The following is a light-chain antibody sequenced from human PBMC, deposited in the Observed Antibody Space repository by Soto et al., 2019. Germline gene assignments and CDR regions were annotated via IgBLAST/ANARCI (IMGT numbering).Light chain of an antibody. CDR3: QQYGSSPYT. J-gene: IGKJ2*01. V-gene: IGKV3-20*01. CDR2: GAS. CDR1: QSVSNTY. Sequence: EVVLTQSPGTLSLSPGERATLSCRASQSVSNTYLAWYQQKPAQAPRLLIYGASSRATGIPDRFSGSGSGTDFTLTISRLEPEDFAVYYCQQYGSSPYTFGQGTKLEIK.